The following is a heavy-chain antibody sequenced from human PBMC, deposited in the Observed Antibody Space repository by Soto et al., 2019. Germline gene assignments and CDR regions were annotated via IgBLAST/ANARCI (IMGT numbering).Heavy chain of an antibody. J-gene: IGHJ6*02. V-gene: IGHV3-30*03. CDR3: ARDMSMAVPGRGEYYYYYGMDF. D-gene: IGHD6-19*01. CDR2: VSYDGTNE. CDR1: RFTFNIYG. Sequence: PGGSLRLSCAASRFTFNIYGMHWVRQAPGTGLEWVAVVSYDGTNEYYADSVKGRFTISRDNSKSTLYLQMNSLRPEDTAVYYCARDMSMAVPGRGEYYYYYGMDFWGRGTTVTVSS.